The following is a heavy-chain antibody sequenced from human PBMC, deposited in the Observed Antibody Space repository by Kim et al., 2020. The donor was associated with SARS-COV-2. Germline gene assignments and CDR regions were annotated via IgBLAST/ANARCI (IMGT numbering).Heavy chain of an antibody. Sequence: ASVKVSCKASGYTFTGYYMHWVRQAPGQGLEWMGWINPNSGGPNYAQKFQGRVTMTRDTSISTAYMELSRLRSDDTAGYYCARAQILMYAGYERDFDYWGQGTLVTVSS. CDR3: ARAQILMYAGYERDFDY. CDR1: GYTFTGYY. V-gene: IGHV1-2*02. D-gene: IGHD2-8*01. CDR2: INPNSGGP. J-gene: IGHJ4*02.